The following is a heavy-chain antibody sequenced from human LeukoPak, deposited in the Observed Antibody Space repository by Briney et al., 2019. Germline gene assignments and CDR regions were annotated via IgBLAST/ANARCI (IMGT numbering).Heavy chain of an antibody. Sequence: PSETLSLTCAVYGGSFSGYYWSWIRQPPGKGVGWIGEINHSGSTNYNPSLKSRVTISVDTSKNQFSLKLSSVTAADTAVYYCARQKYYGSGSYYTIDYYYYMDVWGKGTTVTISS. V-gene: IGHV4-34*01. CDR3: ARQKYYGSGSYYTIDYYYYMDV. CDR2: INHSGST. J-gene: IGHJ6*03. CDR1: GGSFSGYY. D-gene: IGHD3-10*01.